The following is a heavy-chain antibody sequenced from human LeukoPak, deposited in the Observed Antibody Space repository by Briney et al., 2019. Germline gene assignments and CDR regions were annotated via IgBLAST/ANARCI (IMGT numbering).Heavy chain of an antibody. CDR1: GGSFSGYY. D-gene: IGHD3-10*01. Sequence: TSSETLSLTRAVYGGSFSGYYWSWIRPPPPKGLEWMGEINHSGSTNYNPSLKSRVTISVDTSKNQFSLKLSSVTAADTAVYYCARTGGYYGSGRPKDYFDYWGQGTLVTVSS. J-gene: IGHJ4*02. V-gene: IGHV4-34*01. CDR3: ARTGGYYGSGRPKDYFDY. CDR2: INHSGST.